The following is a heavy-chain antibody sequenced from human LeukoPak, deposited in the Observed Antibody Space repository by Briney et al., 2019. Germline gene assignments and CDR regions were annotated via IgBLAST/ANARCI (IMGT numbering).Heavy chain of an antibody. J-gene: IGHJ4*02. CDR3: ARFLLRPLDPHFDY. CDR1: GYTFTSYA. Sequence: ASVKVSCKASGYTFTSYAMNWVRQAPGQGLEWMGWINTNTGIPTYAQGFTGRFVFSLDTSVSTAYLQISSLKAEDTAVYYCARFLLRPLDPHFDYWGQGTLVTVSS. CDR2: INTNTGIP. D-gene: IGHD4-17*01. V-gene: IGHV7-4-1*02.